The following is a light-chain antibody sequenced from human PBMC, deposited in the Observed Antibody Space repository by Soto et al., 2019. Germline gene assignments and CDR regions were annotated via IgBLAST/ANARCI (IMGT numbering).Light chain of an antibody. Sequence: EMVMTQSPATLSVSPGERATLSCRASQSVRNDLAWYQQKPGQAPNLLIYDASTRATGIPARFSGSGSGTEFTLSISSLQSEDFAVYYCQQYNNWPITFGQGTRLEIK. V-gene: IGKV3-15*01. CDR1: QSVRND. CDR3: QQYNNWPIT. CDR2: DAS. J-gene: IGKJ5*01.